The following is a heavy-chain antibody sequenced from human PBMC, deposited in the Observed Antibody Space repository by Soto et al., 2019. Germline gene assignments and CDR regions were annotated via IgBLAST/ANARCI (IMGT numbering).Heavy chain of an antibody. V-gene: IGHV3-9*01. Sequence: EVQLVESGGGLVQPGRSLRLSCAASGFTFDDYAMHWVRQAPGKGLEWVAGLTWNSGSIAYADSVKGRFTISRDNAKNSLHLQMNSLRPEDTALYYCAMGWVLYLAYAFDIWGQGTMVTVSS. CDR1: GFTFDDYA. CDR3: AMGWVLYLAYAFDI. D-gene: IGHD3-3*01. J-gene: IGHJ3*02. CDR2: LTWNSGSI.